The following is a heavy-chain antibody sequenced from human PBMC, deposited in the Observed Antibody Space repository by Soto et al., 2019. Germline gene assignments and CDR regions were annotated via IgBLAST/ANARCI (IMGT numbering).Heavy chain of an antibody. D-gene: IGHD3-10*02. Sequence: PGGSLRLSCAASGFTFSRFSMNWVRQAPGKGLAWVAVISYDGSNTHYAESVKGRFNISRDDSKNTVYLQMNNLRGEDSAVYYCARDHGMFLSYYYYGMDVWGQGTTVTVSS. CDR3: ARDHGMFLSYYYYGMDV. CDR2: ISYDGSNT. J-gene: IGHJ6*02. CDR1: GFTFSRFS. V-gene: IGHV3-30-3*01.